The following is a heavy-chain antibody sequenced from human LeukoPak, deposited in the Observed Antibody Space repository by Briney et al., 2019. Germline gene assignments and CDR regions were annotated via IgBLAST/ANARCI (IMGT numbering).Heavy chain of an antibody. CDR1: GYSISSGYY. Sequence: PSETLSLTCAVSGYSISSGYYWGWIRQPPGKGLEWIGSIYHSGSTYYNPSRKSRVTISVDTSKNQFSLKLSSVTAADTAVYYCASDWGLRYFDYWGQGTLVTVST. V-gene: IGHV4-38-2*01. CDR3: ASDWGLRYFDY. J-gene: IGHJ4*02. CDR2: IYHSGST. D-gene: IGHD5-12*01.